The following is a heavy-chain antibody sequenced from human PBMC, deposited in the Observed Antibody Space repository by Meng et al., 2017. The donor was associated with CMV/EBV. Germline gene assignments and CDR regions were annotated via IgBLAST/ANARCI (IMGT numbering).Heavy chain of an antibody. V-gene: IGHV4-4*02. CDR1: GGSISSSNW. D-gene: IGHD5-24*01. J-gene: IGHJ4*02. Sequence: CAVSGGSISSSNWWSWVRQPPGKGLEWIGEIYHSGSTNYNPSLKSRVTISVDKSKNQFSLKLSSVTAADTAVYYCARSGDGYNSMDYWGQGTLVTVSS. CDR3: ARSGDGYNSMDY. CDR2: IYHSGST.